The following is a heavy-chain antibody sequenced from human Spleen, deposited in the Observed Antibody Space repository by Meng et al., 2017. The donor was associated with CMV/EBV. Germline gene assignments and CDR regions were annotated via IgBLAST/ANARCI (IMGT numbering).Heavy chain of an antibody. CDR2: ISPQSGGT. CDR3: ARESRMEKFDSSSP. Sequence: ASVKVSCKASGYTFSDYYIHWVRHAPGQGLEWMGWISPQSGGTKYAQKFQGRVTMTRATSISTVYIELSRLTSDDTAVYYCARESRMEKFDSSSPWGQGTLVTVSS. D-gene: IGHD3-22*01. J-gene: IGHJ5*02. CDR1: GYTFSDYY. V-gene: IGHV1-2*02.